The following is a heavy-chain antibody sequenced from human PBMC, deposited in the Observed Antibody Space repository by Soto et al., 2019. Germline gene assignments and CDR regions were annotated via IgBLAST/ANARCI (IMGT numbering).Heavy chain of an antibody. J-gene: IGHJ5*02. Sequence: QVQLVQSGAEVKKPGASVKVSCKASGNTFTSYDINWVRQATGQGLEYLGWMNPNSGNTAYVQKFQGRVTMTWDTSITTAYMELSSLRSEDTAVYFCAIGVKYGAYSRWFDPWGQGTLVTVSS. CDR2: MNPNSGNT. V-gene: IGHV1-8*01. CDR3: AIGVKYGAYSRWFDP. D-gene: IGHD4-17*01. CDR1: GNTFTSYD.